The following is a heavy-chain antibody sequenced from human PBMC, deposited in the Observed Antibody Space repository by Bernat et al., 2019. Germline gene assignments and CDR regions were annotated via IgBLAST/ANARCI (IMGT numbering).Heavy chain of an antibody. CDR3: ARVRETFDY. V-gene: IGHV3-7*03. CDR1: GFPFSSHG. J-gene: IGHJ4*02. Sequence: EVHLVESGGGLVQPGGSLRLSCAASGFPFSSHGMGWVRQAPGKGLEWVANIKEEGNEKYYVDSVKGRFTISRDNAKNSLYLQLNGLRAEDTAVYYCARVRETFDYWGQGTLVTVSS. CDR2: IKEEGNEK.